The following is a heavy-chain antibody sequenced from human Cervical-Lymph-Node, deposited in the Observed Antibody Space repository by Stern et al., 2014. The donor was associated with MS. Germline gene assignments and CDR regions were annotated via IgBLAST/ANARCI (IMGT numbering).Heavy chain of an antibody. CDR2: IYYSGST. Sequence: QLQLQESGPGLVKPSETLSLTCTVSGGSIRNYYWSWIRQPPGKGLEWIGYIYYSGSTNSNPSLKSRVTISVDPPKNLLSLKLSSVTAADTAVYYCATFFRSGSSYYFDYWGQGTLVTVAS. CDR1: GGSIRNYY. CDR3: ATFFRSGSSYYFDY. D-gene: IGHD5-12*01. V-gene: IGHV4-59*08. J-gene: IGHJ4*02.